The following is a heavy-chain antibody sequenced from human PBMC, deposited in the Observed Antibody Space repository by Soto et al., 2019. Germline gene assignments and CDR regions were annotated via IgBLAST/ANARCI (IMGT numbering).Heavy chain of an antibody. V-gene: IGHV3-9*01. J-gene: IGHJ4*02. CDR1: GFTFDDYA. CDR3: AKDISYYYGSGSSSYFDY. Sequence: TGGSLRLSCAASGFTFDDYAMHWVRQAPGKGLEWVSGISWNSGSIGYADSVKGRFTISRDNAKNSLYLQMNSLRAEDTALYYCAKDISYYYGSGSSSYFDYWGQGTLVTVSS. CDR2: ISWNSGSI. D-gene: IGHD3-10*01.